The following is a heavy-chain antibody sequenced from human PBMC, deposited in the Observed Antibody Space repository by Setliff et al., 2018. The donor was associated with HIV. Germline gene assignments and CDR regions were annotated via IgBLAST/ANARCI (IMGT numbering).Heavy chain of an antibody. CDR2: ISSDGTNK. CDR3: ARDKAEYCSTGSCYVFDY. J-gene: IGHJ4*02. CDR1: GFTFSSYG. V-gene: IGHV3-30*19. Sequence: PGGSLRLSCAASGFTFSSYGMHWVRQAPGKGLEWVAVISSDGTNKYYADSVKGRFTISRDSSKNTLHLQMNTLRADDTAIYYCARDKAEYCSTGSCYVFDYWGQGALVTVSS. D-gene: IGHD2-15*01.